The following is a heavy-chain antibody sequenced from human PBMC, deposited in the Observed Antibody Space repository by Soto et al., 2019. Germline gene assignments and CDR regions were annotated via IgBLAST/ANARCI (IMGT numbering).Heavy chain of an antibody. V-gene: IGHV3-9*01. J-gene: IGHJ1*01. CDR2: ISWNSGSI. Sequence: EVQLVESGGGLVQPGRSLRLSCAASGFTFDDYAMHWVRQAPGKGLEWVSGISWNSGSIGYADSVKGRFTISRDNAKNSLYLKMNSMTAEDTALYYCAKVSVAGAEYFHHWGQGTLVTVSS. CDR3: AKVSVAGAEYFHH. CDR1: GFTFDDYA. D-gene: IGHD6-19*01.